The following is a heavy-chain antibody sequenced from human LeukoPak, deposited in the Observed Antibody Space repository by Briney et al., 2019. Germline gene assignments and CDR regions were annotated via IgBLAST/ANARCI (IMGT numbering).Heavy chain of an antibody. CDR2: IYYSGST. D-gene: IGHD2-15*01. CDR3: ARWGKLQGGFTAPFDY. J-gene: IGHJ4*02. CDR1: GGSISSYY. Sequence: SETLSLTCTVSGGSISSYYWSWIRQPPGKGLEWIGYIYYSGSTNYNPSLKSRVTISVDTSKNQLSLKLSSVTAADTAVYYCARWGKLQGGFTAPFDYWGQGTLVTVSS. V-gene: IGHV4-59*08.